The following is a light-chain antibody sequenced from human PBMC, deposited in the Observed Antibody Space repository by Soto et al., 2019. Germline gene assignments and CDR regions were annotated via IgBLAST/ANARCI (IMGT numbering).Light chain of an antibody. CDR3: QHYKSYSEA. J-gene: IGKJ1*01. V-gene: IGKV1-5*03. Sequence: DIQMTQSPSTLSGSVGDRVTITCRASQTISSWLAWYQQKPGKAPKLLIYKASTLKSGVPSRFSGSGSGTEFTLTISRRQPDEFATYYCQHYKSYSEAFGQGTKVELK. CDR2: KAS. CDR1: QTISSW.